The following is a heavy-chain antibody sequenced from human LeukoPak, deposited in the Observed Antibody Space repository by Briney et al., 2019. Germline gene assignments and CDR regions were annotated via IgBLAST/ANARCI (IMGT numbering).Heavy chain of an antibody. CDR1: GYTFTDYY. D-gene: IGHD3-22*01. V-gene: IGHV1-2*06. J-gene: IGHJ4*02. Sequence: ASVKVSCKASGYTFTDYYMHWVRQAPGQGLEWMGRINPNSGGTNYAQKFQGRVTMTRDTSISTAYMKLNRLRSDDTAVYYCARAFYDSHAPRFDYWGQGTLVTVSS. CDR3: ARAFYDSHAPRFDY. CDR2: INPNSGGT.